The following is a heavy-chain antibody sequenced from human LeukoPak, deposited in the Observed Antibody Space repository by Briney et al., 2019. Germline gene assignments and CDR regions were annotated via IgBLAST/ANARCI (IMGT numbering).Heavy chain of an antibody. CDR3: ARADRPTMVRGVGRYYFDY. CDR2: IIPIFGTA. J-gene: IGHJ4*02. Sequence: ASVKVSCKASGGTFSSYAISWVRQAPGQGLEWMGGIIPIFGTANYAQKFQGRVTITADESTSTAHMELSSLRSEDTAVYYCARADRPTMVRGVGRYYFDYWGQGTLVTVSS. CDR1: GGTFSSYA. V-gene: IGHV1-69*01. D-gene: IGHD3-10*01.